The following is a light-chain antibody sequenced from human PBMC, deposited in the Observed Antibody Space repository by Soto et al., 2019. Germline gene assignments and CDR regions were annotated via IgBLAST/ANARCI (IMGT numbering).Light chain of an antibody. Sequence: DIQMTQSPSTLSASVVDRVTITCLASQSISSWLAWYQQKPGKAPKLLIYDASSLESGVPSRFSGSGSGTEFTLTISSLLSEDFAVYYCQQYNDWPRTFGQGTKVDIK. J-gene: IGKJ1*01. V-gene: IGKV1-5*01. CDR1: QSISSW. CDR3: QQYNDWPRT. CDR2: DAS.